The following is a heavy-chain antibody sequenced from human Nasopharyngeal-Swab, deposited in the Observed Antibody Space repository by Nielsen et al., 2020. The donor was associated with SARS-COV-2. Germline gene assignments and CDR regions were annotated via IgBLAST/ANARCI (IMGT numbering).Heavy chain of an antibody. J-gene: IGHJ3*01. D-gene: IGHD1-1*01. CDR3: ARKGALDI. Sequence: GESLKISCAASGFTFSGYYISWIRQAPGKGLEWIAYINPGGDVIDYADSVQGRFSISRDSATNSVYLQMNSMRTDDTAVYLCARKGALDIWGQGTVVTVSS. V-gene: IGHV3-11*01. CDR2: INPGGDVI. CDR1: GFTFSGYY.